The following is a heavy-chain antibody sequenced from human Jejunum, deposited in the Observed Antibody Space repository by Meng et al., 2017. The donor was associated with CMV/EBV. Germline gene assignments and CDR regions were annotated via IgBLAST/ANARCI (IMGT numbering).Heavy chain of an antibody. V-gene: IGHV3-74*01. CDR2: INPDGSIV. D-gene: IGHD3-10*01. Sequence: LSYPASGFTFSAYWLHWVRQRPGKGLEWVSRINPDGSIVDYADFVKGRFTISRDNAKNTLYLQMNSLRAEDTAVFYCTRDTFGREDYWGQGILVTVSS. J-gene: IGHJ4*02. CDR1: GFTFSAYW. CDR3: TRDTFGREDY.